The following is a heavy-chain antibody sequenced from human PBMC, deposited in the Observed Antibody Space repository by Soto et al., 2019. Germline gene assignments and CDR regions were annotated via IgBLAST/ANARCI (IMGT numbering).Heavy chain of an antibody. J-gene: IGHJ4*02. CDR3: AQDREYYDDFGS. D-gene: IGHD3-16*01. CDR1: GFTFRNFG. CDR2: ISDDGGEK. V-gene: IGHV3-30*18. Sequence: QVQLVESGGGVVQPGRSLSLSCVAPGFTFRNFGMHWIRQAPGKGLEWLTSISDDGGEKYYSDSVKGRFTISSGNSKNTLYLQRNSLRAEVTANYFCAQDREYYDDFGSWVQGTLVIVSS.